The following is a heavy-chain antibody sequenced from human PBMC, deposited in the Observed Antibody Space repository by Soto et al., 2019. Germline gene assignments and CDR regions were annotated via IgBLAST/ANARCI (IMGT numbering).Heavy chain of an antibody. D-gene: IGHD2-2*01. V-gene: IGHV1-18*04. Sequence: ASVKVSCKASGYTFTSYGISWVRQAPGQGLEWMGWISAYNGNTNYAQKLQGRVTMTTDTSTSTAYMELRSLRSDDTAVYYCASYGRYCSSTSCYPYYYGMDVWGQGTTVTVSS. J-gene: IGHJ6*02. CDR2: ISAYNGNT. CDR3: ASYGRYCSSTSCYPYYYGMDV. CDR1: GYTFTSYG.